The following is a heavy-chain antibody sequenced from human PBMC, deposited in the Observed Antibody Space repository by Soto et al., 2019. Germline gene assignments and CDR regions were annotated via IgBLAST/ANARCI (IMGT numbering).Heavy chain of an antibody. J-gene: IGHJ4*02. V-gene: IGHV1-69*13. CDR1: GGPLSGYA. CDR3: ARGVYYDSRGYYFFF. CDR2: IVPMFGTA. Sequence: SVKRSCKAFGGPLSGYALSLERQAPGQGPEWMGGIVPMFGTANYAQKFQGRVTITSDESTSTAYMQLSSLRSEDTAVYYCARGVYYDSRGYYFFFWGQGTLVTVSS. D-gene: IGHD3-22*01.